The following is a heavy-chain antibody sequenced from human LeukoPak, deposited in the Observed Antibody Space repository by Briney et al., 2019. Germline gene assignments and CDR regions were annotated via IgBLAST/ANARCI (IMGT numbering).Heavy chain of an antibody. J-gene: IGHJ4*02. Sequence: KPSETLSLTCAVYGGSFSGYYWSWIRQPPGKGLEWIVEINHSECTNYNPSRKSRVTILLDTAKNQFALNLSSVATADTAVYYCARGETKRYSSSGWGQGTLVTVSS. CDR3: ARGETKRYSSSG. V-gene: IGHV4-34*01. D-gene: IGHD6-6*01. CDR1: GGSFSGYY. CDR2: INHSECT.